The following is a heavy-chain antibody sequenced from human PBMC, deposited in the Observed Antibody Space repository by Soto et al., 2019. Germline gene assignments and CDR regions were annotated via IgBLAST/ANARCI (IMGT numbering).Heavy chain of an antibody. V-gene: IGHV2-70*11. D-gene: IGHD2-15*01. CDR3: ARVWWLGEKEYLQN. CDR2: IDWNDDK. CDR1: GFSLSTDGMC. Sequence: SGPTLVNPTQALTLTCTISGFSLSTDGMCVSWIRQPPGKALEWLARIDWNDDKYYSTSLKTRLTISKDTSKNQAVLTMTKLDPADTATYYCARVWWLGEKEYLQNWGQGTLVTVSS. J-gene: IGHJ1*01.